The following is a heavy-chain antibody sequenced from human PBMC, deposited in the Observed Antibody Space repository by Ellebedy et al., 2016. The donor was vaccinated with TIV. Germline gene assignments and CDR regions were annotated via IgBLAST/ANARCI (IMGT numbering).Heavy chain of an antibody. D-gene: IGHD3-10*01. CDR1: GYTFTTYY. V-gene: IGHV1-2*02. Sequence: AASVKVSCKASGYTFTTYYIHWMRQAPGQGLEWLGWIIPSSGGTNYAPKFQGRVAMTRDTSVSTAYLELTNLRSDDTAIYYCARGFLLAGRGTFDYWGQGALVTVSS. CDR3: ARGFLLAGRGTFDY. J-gene: IGHJ4*02. CDR2: IIPSSGGT.